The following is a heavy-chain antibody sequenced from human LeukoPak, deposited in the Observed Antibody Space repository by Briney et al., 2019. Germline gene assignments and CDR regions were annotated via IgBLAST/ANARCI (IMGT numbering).Heavy chain of an antibody. CDR1: GFTFSSFA. V-gene: IGHV3-23*01. Sequence: GGSLRLSCAASGFTFSSFAMSWVRQAPGKGLEWVSAISDSGIITYYADSVKGHFTISRDNSKNTLFLQMNSLRVEDTAVYYCAKQKEWLVEDFYYFDYWGQGALVTVSS. J-gene: IGHJ4*02. CDR3: AKQKEWLVEDFYYFDY. CDR2: ISDSGIIT. D-gene: IGHD6-19*01.